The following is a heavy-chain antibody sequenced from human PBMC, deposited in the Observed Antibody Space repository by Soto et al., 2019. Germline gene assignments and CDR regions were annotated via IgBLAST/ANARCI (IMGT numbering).Heavy chain of an antibody. V-gene: IGHV3-33*06. CDR1: GFTFSSYG. Sequence: PGGSLRLYCAASGFTFSSYGMHWVRQAPGKGLEWVAVIWYDGSNKYYADSVKGRFTISRDNSKNTLYLQMNSLRAEDTAVYYCAKGLSSGWYWFDYWGQGTLVTVSS. J-gene: IGHJ4*02. D-gene: IGHD6-19*01. CDR2: IWYDGSNK. CDR3: AKGLSSGWYWFDY.